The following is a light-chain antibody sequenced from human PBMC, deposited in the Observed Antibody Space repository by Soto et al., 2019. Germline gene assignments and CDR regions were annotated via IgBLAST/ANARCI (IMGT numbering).Light chain of an antibody. CDR2: GAS. CDR1: QSIASR. Sequence: DIQMTQSPSSLSASVGDRVTNTCRASQSIASRLNWYQQKPGSAPKLLIYGASTLESGVPSRFSGSGSGTDFTLTVSSLQVEDFATYYCQQSYSTPRTFGPGTKVDIK. J-gene: IGKJ3*01. V-gene: IGKV1-39*01. CDR3: QQSYSTPRT.